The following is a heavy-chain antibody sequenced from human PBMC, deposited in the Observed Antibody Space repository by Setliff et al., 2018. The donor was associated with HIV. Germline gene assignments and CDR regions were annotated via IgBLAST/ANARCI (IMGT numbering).Heavy chain of an antibody. Sequence: ASVKVSCKASGYTFISYGITWVRQAPGQGLEWMGWISTYNGNTKYAQKFQGRVTVTGDTFTSTAYMEMRSLKSDDTAVYYCARDVERYSSHSASGPWGQGTLVTVSS. V-gene: IGHV1-18*01. CDR3: ARDVERYSSHSASGP. D-gene: IGHD2-15*01. CDR2: ISTYNGNT. J-gene: IGHJ5*02. CDR1: GYTFISYG.